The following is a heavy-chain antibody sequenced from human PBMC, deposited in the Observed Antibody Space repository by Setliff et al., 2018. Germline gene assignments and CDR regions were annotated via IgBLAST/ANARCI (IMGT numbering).Heavy chain of an antibody. CDR1: GGSISSYF. D-gene: IGHD1-1*01. J-gene: IGHJ6*03. CDR3: ARANKKLDYYYYYHMDV. CDR2: IYSNENT. V-gene: IGHV4-4*07. Sequence: NPSETLSLTCSVSGGSISSYFWNWVRQPAGKGLEWIGRIYSNENTNYNPSLKSRVTMSIDTSKNQLSLKLSSVTAADTAVYYCARANKKLDYYYYYHMDVWGKGTTVTVSS.